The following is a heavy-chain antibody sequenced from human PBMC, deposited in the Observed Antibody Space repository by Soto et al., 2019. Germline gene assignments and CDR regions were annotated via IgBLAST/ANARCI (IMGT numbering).Heavy chain of an antibody. CDR1: GFTFRSFT. D-gene: IGHD1-1*01. V-gene: IGHV3-30-3*01. CDR3: ARSDGVPGFDY. Sequence: PGGSLRLSCAASGFTFRSFTMNWVRQAPGKGLEWVAVISYDGSNKYYADSVKGRFTISRDNSKNTLYLQMNSLRAEDTAVYYCARSDGVPGFDYWGQGTLVTVSS. CDR2: ISYDGSNK. J-gene: IGHJ4*02.